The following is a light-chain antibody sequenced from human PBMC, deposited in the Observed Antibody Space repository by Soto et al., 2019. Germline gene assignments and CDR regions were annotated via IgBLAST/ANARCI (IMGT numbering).Light chain of an antibody. Sequence: DIQLTQSPSTLSASVGDTITITCRASQSINTWLAWYQQRPGKAPKLLIYKASSLEGGVPSRFSGSGSGTEFSLTISSLQPDDFGTYYCQQYDTSPLTLGGGNKVEVK. CDR2: KAS. J-gene: IGKJ4*01. CDR1: QSINTW. V-gene: IGKV1-5*03. CDR3: QQYDTSPLT.